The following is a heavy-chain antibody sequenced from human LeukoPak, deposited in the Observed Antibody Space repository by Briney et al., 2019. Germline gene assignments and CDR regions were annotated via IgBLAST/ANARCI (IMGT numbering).Heavy chain of an antibody. D-gene: IGHD3-22*01. V-gene: IGHV1-18*01. Sequence: ASVNVSCKASGYTFTSYGISWVRQAPGQGLEWMGWISAYNGNTNYAQKLQGRVTMTTDTSTSTAYMELRSLRSDDTAVYYCARVTFSITMIVVVTPDYFDYWGQGTLVTVSS. CDR3: ARVTFSITMIVVVTPDYFDY. CDR2: ISAYNGNT. CDR1: GYTFTSYG. J-gene: IGHJ4*02.